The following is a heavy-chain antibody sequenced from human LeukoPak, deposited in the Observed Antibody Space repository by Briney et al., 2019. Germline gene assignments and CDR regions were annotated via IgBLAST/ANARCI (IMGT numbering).Heavy chain of an antibody. D-gene: IGHD4-17*01. CDR2: FYHGGST. J-gene: IGHJ5*02. V-gene: IGHV4-38-2*02. CDR3: ARDRSGDYGDNWFDP. CDR1: GYSISTGYY. Sequence: SETLSLTCTVSGYSISTGYYWDWIRQPPGKGLEWIGTFYHGGSTYYNPSLKSRVTISVDTSKNQFSLKLSSVTAADTAVYYCARDRSGDYGDNWFDPWGQGTLVTVSS.